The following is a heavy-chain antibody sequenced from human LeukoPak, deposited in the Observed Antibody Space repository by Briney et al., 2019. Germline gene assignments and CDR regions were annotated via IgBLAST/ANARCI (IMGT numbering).Heavy chain of an antibody. CDR2: IYHSGST. V-gene: IGHV4-30-2*01. CDR3: ARWGDSFDY. D-gene: IGHD3-10*01. Sequence: SQTLSLTCAVSGGSISSGGYSWSWIRQPPGKGLEWIGYIYHSGSTYYNPSLKSRVTISVDRSKNQFPLKLSSVTAADTAVYYCARWGDSFDYWGQGTLVTVSS. CDR1: GGSISSGGYS. J-gene: IGHJ4*02.